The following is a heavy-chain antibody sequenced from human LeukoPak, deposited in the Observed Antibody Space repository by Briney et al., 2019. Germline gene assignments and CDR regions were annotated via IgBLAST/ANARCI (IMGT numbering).Heavy chain of an antibody. D-gene: IGHD2-15*01. V-gene: IGHV1-8*01. Sequence: ASVKVSCKASGYTFTSYDINWVRQATGQGLEWMGWMNPNSGNTGYAQKFQGRVTMTRNTSISTAYMELSSLRSEDTAVYYCAREDSRVGYFDYWGQGTLVTVSS. CDR3: AREDSRVGYFDY. CDR2: MNPNSGNT. J-gene: IGHJ4*02. CDR1: GYTFTSYD.